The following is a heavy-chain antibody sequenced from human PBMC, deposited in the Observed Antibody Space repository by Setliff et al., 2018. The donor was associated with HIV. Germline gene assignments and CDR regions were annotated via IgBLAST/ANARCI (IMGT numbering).Heavy chain of an antibody. V-gene: IGHV1-8*02. CDR1: GYTFTNYD. CDR3: ARYEGVMTYAAYPLGH. Sequence: ASVKVSCKASGYTFTNYDINWVRQAAGQGLEWMAWMNPNTGNTGYAQKFRGRVTLTRNTSISTAYLELSSLRSEDAAMYYCARYEGVMTYAAYPLGHWGQGTLVTVSS. CDR2: MNPNTGNT. J-gene: IGHJ4*02. D-gene: IGHD3-16*01.